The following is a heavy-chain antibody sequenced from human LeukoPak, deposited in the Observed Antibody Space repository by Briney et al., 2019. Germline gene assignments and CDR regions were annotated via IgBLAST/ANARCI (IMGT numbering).Heavy chain of an antibody. CDR2: TYYSGST. D-gene: IGHD3-10*01. CDR3: VRGWEFFDY. V-gene: IGHV4-59*01. Sequence: SETLSLTCTVSGGSISDYYWSWIRQPPGKGLEWIGNTYYSGSTDFNPSLKGRVTISVDRSKNQFFLKLSSVTAADTAVYYCVRGWEFFDYWGQGTLVTVSS. J-gene: IGHJ4*02. CDR1: GGSISDYY.